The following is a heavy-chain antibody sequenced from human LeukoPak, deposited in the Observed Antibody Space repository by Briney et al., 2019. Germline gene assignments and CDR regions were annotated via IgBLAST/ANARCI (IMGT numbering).Heavy chain of an antibody. Sequence: SETLSLTCTVSGGSISSSSYYWGWIRQPPGKGLEWIGSIYYSGSTYYNPSLKSRVTISVDTSKNQFSLKLSSVTAADTAVYYCARSYYDFWSGYFFQHWGQGTLVTVSS. CDR1: GGSISSSSYY. D-gene: IGHD3-3*01. J-gene: IGHJ1*01. V-gene: IGHV4-39*01. CDR3: ARSYYDFWSGYFFQH. CDR2: IYYSGST.